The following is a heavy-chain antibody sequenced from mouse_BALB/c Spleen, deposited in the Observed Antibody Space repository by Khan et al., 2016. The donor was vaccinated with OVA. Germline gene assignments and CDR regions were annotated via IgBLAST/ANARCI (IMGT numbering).Heavy chain of an antibody. CDR3: ARSVTITTVVATDFDY. Sequence: EVKLLESGPGLVKPSQSLSLTCTVTGYSITSDYAWNWIRQFPGNKLEWMGYISYSGRTSYNPSLKSRISITRDTSKTKFLLQLHSVTTEDTATYDCARSVTITTVVATDFDYWGQGTTLTVSS. CDR1: GYSITSDYA. CDR2: ISYSGRT. J-gene: IGHJ2*01. V-gene: IGHV3-2*02. D-gene: IGHD1-1*01.